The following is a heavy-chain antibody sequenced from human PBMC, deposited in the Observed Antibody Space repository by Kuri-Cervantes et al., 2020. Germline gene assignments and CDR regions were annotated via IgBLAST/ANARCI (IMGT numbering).Heavy chain of an antibody. V-gene: IGHV1-69*04. J-gene: IGHJ5*02. CDR2: IIPILGIA. CDR3: ARDLAFYYDSSGLAGFDP. Sequence: SVKVSCKASGGTFSSYTISWVRQAPGQELEWMGRIIPILGIANYAQKFQGRVTITADKSTSTAYMELSSLRSEDTAVYYCARDLAFYYDSSGLAGFDPWGQGTLVTVSS. CDR1: GGTFSSYT. D-gene: IGHD3-22*01.